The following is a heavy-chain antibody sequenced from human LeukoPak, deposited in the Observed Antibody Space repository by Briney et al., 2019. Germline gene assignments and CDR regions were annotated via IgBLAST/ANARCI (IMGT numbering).Heavy chain of an antibody. D-gene: IGHD3-22*01. V-gene: IGHV1-69*01. CDR2: IIPIFGTA. CDR3: ARDGYYYDSSGYHFDY. Sequence: SVKVSCKASGGTFSSYAISWVRQAPGQGLEWMGGIIPIFGTANYAQKFQGRVTITADESTSTAYMELSSLRSEDTAVYYCARDGYYYDSSGYHFDYWGQGTLVTVSS. CDR1: GGTFSSYA. J-gene: IGHJ4*02.